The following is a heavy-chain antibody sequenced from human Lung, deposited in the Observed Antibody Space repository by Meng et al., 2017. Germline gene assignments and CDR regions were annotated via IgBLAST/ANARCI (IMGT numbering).Heavy chain of an antibody. CDR2: IGHSGFT. D-gene: IGHD6-19*01. J-gene: IGHJ5*02. Sequence: QLQESGPGLVKPSEAPSLTCSVSGGSISTGGYYWGWIRQPPGKGLEWIGSIGHSGFTYYTPSLKSQVAVSLDTSKSQFSLMLTSVTAADTAVYYCVRSSAWVRTGFDPWGQGTLVTVSS. CDR3: VRSSAWVRTGFDP. CDR1: GGSISTGGYY. V-gene: IGHV4-39*01.